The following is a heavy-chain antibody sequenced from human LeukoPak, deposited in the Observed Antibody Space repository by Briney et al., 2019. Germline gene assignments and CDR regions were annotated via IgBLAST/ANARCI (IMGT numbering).Heavy chain of an antibody. D-gene: IGHD3-22*01. CDR1: GYTFTGYY. CDR2: INPNSGGT. J-gene: IGHJ4*02. V-gene: IGHV1-2*02. Sequence: VASVKVSCKASGYTFTGYYMHWVRQAPGQGLEWMGWINPNSGGTNYAQKFQGRVTMTRDTSISTAYMELSRLRSDDTAVYYCARDARYYDSSGYLRRAFNYWGQGTLVTVSS. CDR3: ARDARYYDSSGYLRRAFNY.